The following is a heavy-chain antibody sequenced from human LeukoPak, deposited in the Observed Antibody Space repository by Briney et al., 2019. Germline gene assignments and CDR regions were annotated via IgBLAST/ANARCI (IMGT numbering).Heavy chain of an antibody. CDR2: INPNSGGT. J-gene: IGHJ4*02. CDR3: ATERLDSSGYYVLNY. V-gene: IGHV1-2*02. CDR1: GYTFTDYY. D-gene: IGHD3-22*01. Sequence: ASVKVSCKASGYTFTDYYLHWVRQAPGQGLEWMGWINPNSGGTNYAQKFQGRVTMTRDTSISTGYMELSRLRSDDTAVYYCATERLDSSGYYVLNYWGQGTLVTVSS.